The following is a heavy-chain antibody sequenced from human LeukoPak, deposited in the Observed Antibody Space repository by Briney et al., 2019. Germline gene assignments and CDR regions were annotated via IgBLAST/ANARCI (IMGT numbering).Heavy chain of an antibody. J-gene: IGHJ2*01. Sequence: PSETLSLTCTVSGGSVSNGNYYWSWIRQPPGKGLEWIGNMHYSGSTNYNPSLKSRVTISVDTSMNQLSLLLTSATAADTAVYYCARDSLLRGSSWDYWYFALWGSGTLVTVSS. CDR2: MHYSGST. V-gene: IGHV4-61*01. CDR3: ARDSLLRGSSWDYWYFAL. D-gene: IGHD6-13*01. CDR1: GGSVSNGNYY.